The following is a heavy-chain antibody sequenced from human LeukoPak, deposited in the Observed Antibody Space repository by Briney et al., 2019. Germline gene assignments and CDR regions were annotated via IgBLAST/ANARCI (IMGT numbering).Heavy chain of an antibody. CDR3: ARDSGHFDY. J-gene: IGHJ4*02. V-gene: IGHV3-72*01. D-gene: IGHD6-25*01. CDR1: GFTFSSYA. Sequence: PGGSLRLSCAASGFTFSSYAMHWVRQAPGKGLEWVGRIRNKANSYTTEYAASVKGRFTISRDDSKNSVYLQMNSLKTEDTAVYYCARDSGHFDYWGQGTLVTVSS. CDR2: IRNKANSYTT.